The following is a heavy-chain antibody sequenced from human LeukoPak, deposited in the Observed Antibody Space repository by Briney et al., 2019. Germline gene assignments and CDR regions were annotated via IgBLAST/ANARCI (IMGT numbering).Heavy chain of an antibody. J-gene: IGHJ4*02. CDR3: AREGNLGRYLVFTDS. V-gene: IGHV3-23*01. Sequence: GGSLRLSCAASGFSFSSYAMTWVRQAPGKGLEWVSVISGSGGTTYYADSVKGRFTISRDNSKNTLYLQMSSLRAEDTAVYYCAREGNLGRYLVFTDSWGQGTLVTASS. CDR1: GFSFSSYA. CDR2: ISGSGGTT. D-gene: IGHD3-16*02.